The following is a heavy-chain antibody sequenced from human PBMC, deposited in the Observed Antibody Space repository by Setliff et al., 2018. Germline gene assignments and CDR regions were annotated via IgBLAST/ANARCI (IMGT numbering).Heavy chain of an antibody. CDR2: IFSKGST. J-gene: IGHJ4*02. V-gene: IGHV4-61*09. CDR1: GGSISSGNYY. CDR3: ARGRYFESSGYYFPFDY. D-gene: IGHD3-22*01. Sequence: ASETLSLTCTVSGGSISSGNYYWSWIRQPAGKAPEWIGHIFSKGSTNNNPSLKSRVTISIDSSKNQMSLRMTSVTAADTAVYYCARGRYFESSGYYFPFDYWGLGTLVTVSS.